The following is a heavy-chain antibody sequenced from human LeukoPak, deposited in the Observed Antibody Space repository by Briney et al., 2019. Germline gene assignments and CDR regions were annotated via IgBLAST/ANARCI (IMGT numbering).Heavy chain of an antibody. CDR1: GFTFSSYA. V-gene: IGHV3-23*01. CDR3: AKDRSCTNGICHGDFDY. Sequence: GGSLRLSCAASGFTFSSYAVSWVRQAPGKGLEWVSSISGSGGSTYSADSVKGRFTISRDNSKNTLYLQMNSLRAEDTALYYCAKDRSCTNGICHGDFDYWGQGTLVTASS. D-gene: IGHD2-8*01. J-gene: IGHJ4*02. CDR2: ISGSGGST.